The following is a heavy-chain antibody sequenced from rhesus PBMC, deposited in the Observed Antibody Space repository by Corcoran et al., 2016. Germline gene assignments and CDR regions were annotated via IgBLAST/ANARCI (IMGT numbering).Heavy chain of an antibody. CDR1: GYTFTDYH. CDR2: INPYNGNT. Sequence: QVQLVQPGAEVKKPGSSVKVSCKASGYTFTDYHMHWVRQAPRQGLKWMGWINPYNGNTKYAQKFQGRVTMTRDTSTSTAYMELSSLRSEDTAVYYCAREGVYTVTMFDYWGQGVLVTVSS. D-gene: IGHD4-23*01. J-gene: IGHJ4*01. V-gene: IGHV1S2*01. CDR3: AREGVYTVTMFDY.